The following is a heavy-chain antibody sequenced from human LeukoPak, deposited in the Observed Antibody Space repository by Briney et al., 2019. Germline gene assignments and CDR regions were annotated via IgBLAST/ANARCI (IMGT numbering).Heavy chain of an antibody. CDR1: GYTFTSYD. D-gene: IGHD6-19*01. CDR2: MNPNSGNT. Sequence: ASVKVSCKASGYTFTSYDINWVRQATGQGPEWMGWMNPNSGNTGYAQKFQGRVTMTRNTSISTAYMELSSLRSEDTAVYYCARGSRSSGWTAPWGQGTLVTVSS. J-gene: IGHJ5*02. CDR3: ARGSRSSGWTAP. V-gene: IGHV1-8*01.